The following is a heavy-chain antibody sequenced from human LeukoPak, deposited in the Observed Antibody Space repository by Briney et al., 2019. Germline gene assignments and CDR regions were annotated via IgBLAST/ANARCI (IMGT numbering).Heavy chain of an antibody. V-gene: IGHV1-69*04. D-gene: IGHD3-3*01. CDR2: IIPILGIA. CDR3: AVDFWSGIIPHDAFDI. J-gene: IGHJ3*02. Sequence: SVKVSCKASGGTFSSYAISWVRQAPGQGLEWMGRIIPILGIANYAQKFQGRVTITADKSTSTAYMGLSSLRSEDTAVYYCAVDFWSGIIPHDAFDIWGQGTMVTVSS. CDR1: GGTFSSYA.